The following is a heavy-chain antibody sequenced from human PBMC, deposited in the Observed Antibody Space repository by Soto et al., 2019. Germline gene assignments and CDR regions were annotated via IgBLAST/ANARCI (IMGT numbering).Heavy chain of an antibody. D-gene: IGHD1-26*01. CDR2: IWYDGSEK. J-gene: IGHJ5*02. V-gene: IGHV3-33*01. Sequence: QVQLVESGGGVVQPGRSLRLSCEGSGFTFRNHGMHWIRQSPGKGLEWLAVIWYDGSEKYYADSVKGRFTISRDNSKNTLYLQMHSLNVEDTAIYYCARWSNTKVVDTWGQGTVVTVS. CDR1: GFTFRNHG. CDR3: ARWSNTKVVDT.